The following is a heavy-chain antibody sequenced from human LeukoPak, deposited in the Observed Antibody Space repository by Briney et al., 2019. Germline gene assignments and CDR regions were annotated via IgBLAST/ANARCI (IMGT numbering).Heavy chain of an antibody. CDR1: GGTFSSYA. CDR3: ARDGEDCGSGSYLDY. D-gene: IGHD3-10*01. V-gene: IGHV1-69*04. J-gene: IGHJ4*02. Sequence: SVKVSCKASGGTFSSYAISWVRQAPGQGLEWMGRIIPILGIANYAQKFQGRVTITADKSTSTAYMELSSLRSEDTAVYYCARDGEDCGSGSYLDYWGQGTLVTVSS. CDR2: IIPILGIA.